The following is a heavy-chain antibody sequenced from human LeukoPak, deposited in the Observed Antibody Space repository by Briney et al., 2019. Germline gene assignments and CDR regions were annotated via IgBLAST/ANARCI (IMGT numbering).Heavy chain of an antibody. J-gene: IGHJ3*02. Sequence: SVKVSCKASGGTFSSYAISWVRQAPGQGLEWMGGIIPIFGTANYAQKFQGRVTITADKSTSTAYMELSSLRSEDTAVYYCAKHRVVTRLALDAFDIWGQGTMVTVSS. CDR3: AKHRVVTRLALDAFDI. CDR1: GGTFSSYA. D-gene: IGHD3-9*01. CDR2: IIPIFGTA. V-gene: IGHV1-69*06.